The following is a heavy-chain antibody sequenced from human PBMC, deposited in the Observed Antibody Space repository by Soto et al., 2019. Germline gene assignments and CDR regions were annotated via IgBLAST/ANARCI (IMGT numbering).Heavy chain of an antibody. J-gene: IGHJ4*02. D-gene: IGHD1-1*01. V-gene: IGHV3-74*01. CDR1: GFTLGNYW. CDR2: INDYGTTI. Sequence: EVQLVESGGGLVQSGGSLRLSCAASGFTLGNYWMHGVRQAQGKGLVWVSRINDYGTTINYAESVEGRFIISRDDAKSEVYRQMNNLRAEDSAVYYCARGGLEPFDYCGQGALVTVSS. CDR3: ARGGLEPFDY.